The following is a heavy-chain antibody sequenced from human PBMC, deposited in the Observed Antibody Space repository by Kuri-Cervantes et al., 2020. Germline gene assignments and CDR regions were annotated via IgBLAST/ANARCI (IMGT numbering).Heavy chain of an antibody. Sequence: GESLKISCAASGFTFSSYGMHWVRQAPGKGLEWLAVIWYDGTDIYYADSVKGRFTISRDNSKNTLYLQMNSLRAEDTAVYYWSRGGYYDSSWAFDIWGQGTMVTVSS. CDR3: SRGGYYDSSWAFDI. CDR1: GFTFSSYG. J-gene: IGHJ3*02. CDR2: IWYDGTDI. V-gene: IGHV3-33*01. D-gene: IGHD3-22*01.